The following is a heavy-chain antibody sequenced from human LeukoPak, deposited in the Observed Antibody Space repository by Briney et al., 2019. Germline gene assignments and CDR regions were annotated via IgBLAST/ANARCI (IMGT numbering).Heavy chain of an antibody. CDR1: GFSFSDWY. V-gene: IGHV3-33*08. J-gene: IGHJ5*02. CDR2: IWYDGSNK. D-gene: IGHD2-2*01. CDR3: AREFKGYCSSTSCPPRFDP. Sequence: SGGSLRLYCAASGFSFSDWYMSWVRQAPGKGLEWVAVIWYDGSNKYYADSVKGRFTISRDNSKNTLYLQMNSLRAEDTAVYYCAREFKGYCSSTSCPPRFDPWGQGTLVTVSS.